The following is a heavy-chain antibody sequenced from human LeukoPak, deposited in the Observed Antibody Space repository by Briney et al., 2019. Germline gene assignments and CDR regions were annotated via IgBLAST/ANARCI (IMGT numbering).Heavy chain of an antibody. CDR2: INHSGST. J-gene: IGHJ5*02. V-gene: IGHV4-34*01. CDR3: ARHKKGVTGFYGRYIGNWFDP. Sequence: SETLSLTCAVYGGSFSGYYWSWIRQPPGKGLEWIGEINHSGSTNYNPSLKSRVTISVDTSKNQFSLKLSSVTAADTAVYYCARHKKGVTGFYGRYIGNWFDPWGQGTLVTVSS. CDR1: GGSFSGYY. D-gene: IGHD3-10*01.